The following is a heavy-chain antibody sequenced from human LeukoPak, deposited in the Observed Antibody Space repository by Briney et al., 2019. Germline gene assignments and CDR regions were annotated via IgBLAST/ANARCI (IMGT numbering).Heavy chain of an antibody. D-gene: IGHD4-17*01. Sequence: GRSLTLSCAASGLTLATVSISSVPHGPRQGLEWVSSISTTSRYIYNADSANDRLPISSDNAKNSLYLQMNSLRAEDTAVYYCARGGRDYGFLFVYWGQGTLVTVSS. CDR3: ARGGRDYGFLFVY. J-gene: IGHJ4*02. CDR2: ISTTSRYI. V-gene: IGHV3-21*01. CDR1: GLTLATVS.